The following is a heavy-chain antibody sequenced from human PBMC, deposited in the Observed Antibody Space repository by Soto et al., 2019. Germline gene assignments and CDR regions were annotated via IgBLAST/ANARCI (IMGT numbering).Heavy chain of an antibody. CDR2: ISSSGSFM. Sequence: EVHLVESGGGLVKPGGSLRLSCVGSGFSFSSDSMGWVRQAPGKGLEWVSSISSSGSFMNYADSVKGRFTSSRDNAKNSLYLQMSGLKDEDTAVYYCARDPPTGSTLDWVDSWGQGTLVTASS. J-gene: IGHJ5*01. CDR1: GFSFSSDS. CDR3: ARDPPTGSTLDWVDS. V-gene: IGHV3-21*01. D-gene: IGHD1-7*01.